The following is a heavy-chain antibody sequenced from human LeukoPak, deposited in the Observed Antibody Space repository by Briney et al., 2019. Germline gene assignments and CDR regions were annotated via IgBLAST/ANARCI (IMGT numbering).Heavy chain of an antibody. CDR2: MNPNSGNT. D-gene: IGHD2-15*01. CDR1: GYTFTSYD. CDR3: ARGPGYCSGGSCYYYYMDV. J-gene: IGHJ6*03. V-gene: IGHV1-8*01. Sequence: ASVKVSCKASGYTFTSYDINWVRQATGQGLEWMGWMNPNSGNTGYAQKFQGRVTMTRNTSISTAYMELSSLRSEDTAVYYCARGPGYCSGGSCYYYYMDVWGKGTTVTISS.